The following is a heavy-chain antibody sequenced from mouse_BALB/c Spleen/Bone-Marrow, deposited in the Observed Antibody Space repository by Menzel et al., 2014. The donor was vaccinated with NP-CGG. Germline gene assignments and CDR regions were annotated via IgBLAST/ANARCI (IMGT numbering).Heavy chain of an antibody. Sequence: QFQQFGAVLVKPSGSVMLSCKACRYTLTSYWMQWVNQRPVEGLECIGEINPTNGRTNYKEIFKSKVTLTVDKSLSPAYIQLTTLTSDDSAIYFCPRKGFSYCYFLFLCSGTTVTISS. CDR2: INPTNGRT. V-gene: IGHV1S81*02. J-gene: IGHJ1*01. CDR3: PRKGFSYCYFLF. CDR1: RYTLTSYW.